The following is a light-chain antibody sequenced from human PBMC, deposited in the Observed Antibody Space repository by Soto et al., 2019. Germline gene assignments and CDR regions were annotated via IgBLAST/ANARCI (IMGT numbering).Light chain of an antibody. CDR3: SSYTSPTRVV. CDR1: SSDVGGYNY. Sequence: QSVLTQPASVSGSPGQSITISCTGTSSDVGGYNYVSWYQQHPGKAPKLMIYDVSNRPSGVSNRFSGSKSGNTASLTISGLQAEDEADYYCSSYTSPTRVVFGGGTKLTVL. CDR2: DVS. J-gene: IGLJ2*01. V-gene: IGLV2-14*01.